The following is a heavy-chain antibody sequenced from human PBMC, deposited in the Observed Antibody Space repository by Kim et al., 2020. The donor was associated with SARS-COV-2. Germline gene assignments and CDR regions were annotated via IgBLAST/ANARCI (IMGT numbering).Heavy chain of an antibody. D-gene: IGHD6-19*01. Sequence: YADSVKGRFTNTRAKAPNSLYLQMNSLRAEDTAVYYCARAYSSGWAYFDYWGQGTLVTVSS. V-gene: IGHV3-11*06. CDR3: ARAYSSGWAYFDY. J-gene: IGHJ4*02.